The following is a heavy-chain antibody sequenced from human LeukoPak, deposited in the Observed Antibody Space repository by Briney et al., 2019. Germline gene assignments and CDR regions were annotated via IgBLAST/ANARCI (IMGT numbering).Heavy chain of an antibody. CDR2: IYPGDSDT. CDR3: ARRDYYDSSGYLDY. Sequence: GESLKISCQGSGYSSTSYWIGWVRQMPGKGLEWMGIIYPGDSDTRYSPSFQGQVTISADKSISTAYLQWSSLKASDTAMYYCARRDYYDSSGYLDYWGQGTLVTVSS. V-gene: IGHV5-51*01. J-gene: IGHJ4*02. D-gene: IGHD3-22*01. CDR1: GYSSTSYW.